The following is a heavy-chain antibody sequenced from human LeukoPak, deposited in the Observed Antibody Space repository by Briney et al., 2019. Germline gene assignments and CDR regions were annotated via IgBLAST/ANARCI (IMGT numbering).Heavy chain of an antibody. CDR3: ARRDRHYDYIWGSYRITSNWFDP. D-gene: IGHD3-16*02. J-gene: IGHJ5*02. CDR2: INHSGST. CDR1: GGSFSGYY. Sequence: SETLSLTCAVYGGSFSGYYWSWIRQPPGKGLEWTGEINHSGSTNYNPSLKSRVTISVDTSKNQFSLKLSSVTAADTAVYYCARRDRHYDYIWGSYRITSNWFDPWGQGTLVTVSS. V-gene: IGHV4-34*01.